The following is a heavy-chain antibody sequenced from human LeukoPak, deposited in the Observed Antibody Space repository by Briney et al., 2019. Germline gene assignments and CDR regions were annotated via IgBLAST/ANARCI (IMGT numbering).Heavy chain of an antibody. CDR1: GFTFSRYW. CDR2: IKQDGSEK. Sequence: GGSLRLSCAASGFTFSRYWMSWVRQAPGKGLEWVANIKQDGSEKYYVDSVKGRFTISRDNAKNSLYLQMNSLRAEDTAVYYCAREVGGQLWFGYFDYWGQGTLVTVSS. J-gene: IGHJ4*02. V-gene: IGHV3-7*01. CDR3: AREVGGQLWFGYFDY. D-gene: IGHD5-18*01.